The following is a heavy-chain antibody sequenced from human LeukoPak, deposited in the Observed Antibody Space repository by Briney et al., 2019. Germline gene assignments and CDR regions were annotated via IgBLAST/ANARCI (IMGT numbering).Heavy chain of an antibody. J-gene: IGHJ6*02. CDR1: GVSFSGYY. D-gene: IGHD3-22*01. CDR2: INHSGCT. CDR3: ARGYYYDSSGYYTAYYYYYGMDV. V-gene: IGHV4-34*01. Sequence: SETLSLTCAVYGVSFSGYYWSWIRQPPGKGLEWIGEINHSGCTNYNPSLKSRVTISVDTSKNQFSLKLSSVTAADTAVYYCARGYYYDSSGYYTAYYYYYGMDVWGQGTMVTVSS.